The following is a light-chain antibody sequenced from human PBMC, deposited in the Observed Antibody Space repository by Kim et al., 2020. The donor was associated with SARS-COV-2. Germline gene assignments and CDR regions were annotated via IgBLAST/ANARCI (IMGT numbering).Light chain of an antibody. CDR1: NIGTRS. J-gene: IGLJ3*02. Sequence: SYELTQAPSVSVAPGETARLTCGGNNIGTRSVHWYQQKPGQAPLLAIYYDYNRPSGIPERFSGSNSGNTATLTISRVEVGDEGDYYCQIWDSNTDHMVFGGGTKLTVL. V-gene: IGLV3-21*04. CDR3: QIWDSNTDHMV. CDR2: YDY.